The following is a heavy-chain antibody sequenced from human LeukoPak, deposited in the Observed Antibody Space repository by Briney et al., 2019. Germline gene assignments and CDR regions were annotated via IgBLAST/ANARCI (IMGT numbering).Heavy chain of an antibody. CDR1: GGSISSSTYY. V-gene: IGHV4-39*07. Sequence: PSETLSLTCTVSGGSISSSTYYWGWIRQPPGKGLEWIGSIYYSGSTYYNPSLKSRVTISVDTSQNQFSLKLSSVTAADTAVYYCARDLWGGGDYYYMDVWGKGTTVTVSS. CDR3: ARDLWGGGDYYYMDV. J-gene: IGHJ6*03. D-gene: IGHD2-21*01. CDR2: IYYSGST.